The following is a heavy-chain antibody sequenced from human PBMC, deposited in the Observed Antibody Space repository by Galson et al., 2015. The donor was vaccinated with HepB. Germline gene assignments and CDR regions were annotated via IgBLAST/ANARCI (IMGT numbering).Heavy chain of an antibody. V-gene: IGHV3-23*01. J-gene: IGHJ4*02. CDR3: AKRGPGYCSSTTCYKSFDY. D-gene: IGHD2-2*02. Sequence: SLRLSCAASGFTFSSYAMGWVRQAPGKGLEYVSAMSGNTGDTYYADSVKGRFTISRDNSKNTLYLQMNSLRAEDTAVYYCAKRGPGYCSSTTCYKSFDYWGQGTQVTVFS. CDR1: GFTFSSYA. CDR2: MSGNTGDT.